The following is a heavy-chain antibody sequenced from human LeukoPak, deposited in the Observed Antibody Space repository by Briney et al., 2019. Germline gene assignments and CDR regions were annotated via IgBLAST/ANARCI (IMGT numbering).Heavy chain of an antibody. Sequence: GRCLRLSWAASGSSFSSYAISWVRPAPGKGLGWVSSLSPSGPNTFYSDAVKGRFTRYRDNSKHTLYLQLSSLRVGDTALYYCVKTLGKHRYFDLWGRGTLLSVSS. CDR2: LSPSGPNT. D-gene: IGHD1-26*01. J-gene: IGHJ2*01. CDR3: VKTLGKHRYFDL. V-gene: IGHV3-23*01. CDR1: GSSFSSYA.